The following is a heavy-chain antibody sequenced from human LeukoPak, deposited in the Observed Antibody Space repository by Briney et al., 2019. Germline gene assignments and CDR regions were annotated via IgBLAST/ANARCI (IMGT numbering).Heavy chain of an antibody. Sequence: GGPLRLSCLASGFTFSDYYMTWIRQTPGKGLDWVAYIDSSGGTIYYADSVTGRFTVSRDNAKNSLYLQMNSLRPEDTAVYYCARDKTPDTFYYYMDVWGKGTTVTVSS. CDR2: IDSSGGTI. CDR3: ARDKTPDTFYYYMDV. J-gene: IGHJ6*03. D-gene: IGHD1-14*01. V-gene: IGHV3-11*04. CDR1: GFTFSDYY.